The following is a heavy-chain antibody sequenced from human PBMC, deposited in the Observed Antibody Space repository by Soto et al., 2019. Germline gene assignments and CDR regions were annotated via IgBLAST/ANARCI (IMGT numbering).Heavy chain of an antibody. Sequence: PGESLKISCKGSGYSFTSYWIGWVRQMPGKGLEWMGIIYPGDSDTRYSPSFQGQVTISADKSISTAYLQWSSLKASDTAMYYCARAPLDSSWYYYGMDVWGQGTTVTVSS. D-gene: IGHD6-13*01. CDR3: ARAPLDSSWYYYGMDV. CDR2: IYPGDSDT. CDR1: GYSFTSYW. V-gene: IGHV5-51*01. J-gene: IGHJ6*02.